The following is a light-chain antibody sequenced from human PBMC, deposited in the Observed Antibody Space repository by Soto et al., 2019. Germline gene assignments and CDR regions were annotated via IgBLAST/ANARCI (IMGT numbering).Light chain of an antibody. J-gene: IGLJ3*02. V-gene: IGLV2-14*01. CDR3: SSYTSSSFPL. CDR2: EVS. Sequence: QSALTQPASVSGSPGQSITISCTGTSSDVGGYNYVSWYQQHPGKAPKLMIYEVSNRPSGVSNRFSGSKSGNTASLTISGLQAKDEADYYCSSYTSSSFPLFGGGTKLTVL. CDR1: SSDVGGYNY.